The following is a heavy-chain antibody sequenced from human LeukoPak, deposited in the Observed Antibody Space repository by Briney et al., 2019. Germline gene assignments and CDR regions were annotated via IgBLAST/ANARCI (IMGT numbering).Heavy chain of an antibody. CDR2: IYYSGST. CDR3: ARVLKDDILTGYFVWFDP. Sequence: SETLSLTCAVYGGSFSGYYWSWIRQPPGKGLEWIGYIYYSGSTNYNPSLKSRVTISVDTSKNQFSLKLGSVTAADTAVYYCARVLKDDILTGYFVWFDPWGQGTLVTVSS. CDR1: GGSFSGYY. J-gene: IGHJ5*02. V-gene: IGHV4-59*01. D-gene: IGHD3-9*01.